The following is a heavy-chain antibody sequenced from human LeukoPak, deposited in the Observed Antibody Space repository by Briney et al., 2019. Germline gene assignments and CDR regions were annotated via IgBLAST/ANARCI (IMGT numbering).Heavy chain of an antibody. Sequence: PGGSLRLSHTGSGFAFSSYAMSWVRPAPGNGLEWVSTISEVAIHTYYADSVKGWFTISRDNSKNTLYLQMSSLSAEDTAVYCCALRGGYNHIEYWGQGTVVTVSS. V-gene: IGHV3-23*01. CDR2: ISEVAIHT. D-gene: IGHD2-15*01. J-gene: IGHJ4*02. CDR1: GFAFSSYA. CDR3: ALRGGYNHIEY.